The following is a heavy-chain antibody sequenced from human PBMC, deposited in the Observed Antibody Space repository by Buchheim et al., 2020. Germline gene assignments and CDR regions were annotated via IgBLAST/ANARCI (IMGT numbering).Heavy chain of an antibody. CDR1: GGSISSSSYY. V-gene: IGHV4-39*01. CDR3: ARVTRDYDSSGYYFPFDY. CDR2: IYYSGST. D-gene: IGHD3-22*01. Sequence: QLQLQESGPGLVKPSETLSLTCTVSGGSISSSSYYWGWIRQPPGKGLEWIGSIYYSGSTYYNPSLKSRVTISVDTSKNQFSLKLSSVTAADTAVYYCARVTRDYDSSGYYFPFDYWGQGTL. J-gene: IGHJ4*02.